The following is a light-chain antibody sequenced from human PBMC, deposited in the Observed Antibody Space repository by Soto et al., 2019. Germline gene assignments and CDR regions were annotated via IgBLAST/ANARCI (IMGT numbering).Light chain of an antibody. V-gene: IGLV2-14*01. CDR2: EVS. CDR3: SSYTSSSTLNYV. Sequence: QSVLTQPASVSGSPGQSITISCTGTSSDVGGYNYVSWYQQHPGKAPKLMIYEVSNRPSGVSNRFSGSKSGNTASLTISGLQAEDEAGYYCSSYTSSSTLNYVFGTGTKVTVL. J-gene: IGLJ1*01. CDR1: SSDVGGYNY.